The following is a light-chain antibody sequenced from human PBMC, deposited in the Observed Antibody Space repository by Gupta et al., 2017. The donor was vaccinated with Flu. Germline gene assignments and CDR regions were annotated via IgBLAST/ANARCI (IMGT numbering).Light chain of an antibody. CDR3: MEALQTPYT. J-gene: IGKJ2*01. CDR1: QSLVQRNGFNY. Sequence: IVMTQSPVSLPVTPGETASISCRSSQSLVQRNGFNYLSWYVQKPGRSPELLIYLGYKRAPGVPDRFTGSGSDTDFTLKISRVEAEDVGVYYCMEALQTPYTFGRGTRVEI. CDR2: LGY. V-gene: IGKV2-28*01.